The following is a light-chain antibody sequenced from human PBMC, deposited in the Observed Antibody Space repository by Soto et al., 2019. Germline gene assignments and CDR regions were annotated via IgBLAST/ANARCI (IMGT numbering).Light chain of an antibody. CDR2: GAS. V-gene: IGKV3-15*01. J-gene: IGKJ2*02. Sequence: EIVMTQSPATLSVSPGERATLSCRASQSVSSNLAWYQQKPGQAPRLLINGASTRATGIPAGFSGSGSGTEFTLTISSLQSEDFAVYYCQQYNNWPRGTFGQGTKLEIK. CDR1: QSVSSN. CDR3: QQYNNWPRGT.